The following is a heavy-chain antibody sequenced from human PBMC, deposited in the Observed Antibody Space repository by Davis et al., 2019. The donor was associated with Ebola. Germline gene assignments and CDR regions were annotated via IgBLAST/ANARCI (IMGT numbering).Heavy chain of an antibody. J-gene: IGHJ4*02. CDR1: GFPFSAYA. CDR3: AQGSSPDN. D-gene: IGHD6-6*01. Sequence: GESLKISCAASGFPFSAYAMSWVRQPPGEGLQWVSTVSISGRDTYYIDSVMGRFTVSRDNSKNTVFLQMNSLRAEDTAHYYCAQGSSPDNWGQGTPVTVSS. V-gene: IGHV3-23*01. CDR2: VSISGRDT.